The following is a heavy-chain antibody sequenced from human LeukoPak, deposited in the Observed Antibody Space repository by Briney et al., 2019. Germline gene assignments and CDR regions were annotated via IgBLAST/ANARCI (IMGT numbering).Heavy chain of an antibody. V-gene: IGHV1-8*01. CDR3: TRADFFDY. CDR1: GYIFTSYD. J-gene: IGHJ4*02. D-gene: IGHD2/OR15-2a*01. Sequence: ASVNVSCTASGYIFTSYDINWVRLATGQGPEWMGWMNPNSGNTGYAQKFRGRVTMTRNTSISTAYMELSSLRSEDTAVYYCTRADFFDYWGQGTPVTVSS. CDR2: MNPNSGNT.